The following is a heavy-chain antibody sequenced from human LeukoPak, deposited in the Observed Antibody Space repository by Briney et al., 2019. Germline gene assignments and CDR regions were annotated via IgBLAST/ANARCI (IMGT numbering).Heavy chain of an antibody. D-gene: IGHD3-9*01. J-gene: IGHJ3*02. V-gene: IGHV7-4-1*02. Sequence: ASVKVSCKASGYSFPSYGVNWVRQAPGQGLEWMGWIDTNTGNPTYAQGFTGRFVFSLDTSVSTAYLQISSLKAEDTAVYYCARWATGIDGFGIWGQGTMVTVSS. CDR3: ARWATGIDGFGI. CDR1: GYSFPSYG. CDR2: IDTNTGNP.